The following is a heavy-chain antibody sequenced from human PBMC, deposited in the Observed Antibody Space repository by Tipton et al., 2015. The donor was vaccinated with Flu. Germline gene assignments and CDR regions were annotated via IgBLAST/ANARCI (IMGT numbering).Heavy chain of an antibody. CDR3: AREWVSGKYGTDV. V-gene: IGHV3-11*01. J-gene: IGHJ6*02. CDR1: GFIFSDYY. Sequence: GSLRLSCAASGFIFSDYYINWIRQAPGKGPEWVSHISSSGTSIYYADSVKGRFTISRDNARKSVDLHMDNLRAEDTAVYYCAREWVSGKYGTDVWGQGTTVTVSS. D-gene: IGHD2/OR15-2a*01. CDR2: ISSSGTSI.